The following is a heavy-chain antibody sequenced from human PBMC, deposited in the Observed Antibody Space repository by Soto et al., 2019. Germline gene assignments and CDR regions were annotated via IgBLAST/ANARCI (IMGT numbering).Heavy chain of an antibody. V-gene: IGHV3-13*01. CDR3: ARAGRSQARLYYYYGMDV. D-gene: IGHD6-13*01. J-gene: IGHJ6*02. CDR2: IGTAGDT. CDR1: GFTFSSYD. Sequence: GGSLRLSCAASGFTFSSYDMHWVRQATGKGLEWVSAIGTAGDTYYPGSVKGRFTISRENAKNSLYLQMNSLRAEDTAVYYCARAGRSQARLYYYYGMDVWGQGTTVTVSS.